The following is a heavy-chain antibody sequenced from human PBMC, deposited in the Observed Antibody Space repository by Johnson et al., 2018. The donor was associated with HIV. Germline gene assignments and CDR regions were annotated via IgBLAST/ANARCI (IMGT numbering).Heavy chain of an antibody. CDR2: IRFDGNNK. Sequence: QVQLVESGGGLVQPGGSLRLSCVVSGLNFSDYGMHWVRQAPGKGLEWVAFIRFDGNNKYYADSVKVRFTISRDNSKNTMYLQMNSLRAEDTAVYYCATEGYGSGTYGAFDIWGQGTKVTVSS. J-gene: IGHJ3*02. V-gene: IGHV3-30*02. CDR3: ATEGYGSGTYGAFDI. CDR1: GLNFSDYG. D-gene: IGHD3-10*01.